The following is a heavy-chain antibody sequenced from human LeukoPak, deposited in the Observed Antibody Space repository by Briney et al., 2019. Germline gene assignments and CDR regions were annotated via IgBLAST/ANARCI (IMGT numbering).Heavy chain of an antibody. Sequence: GSLRLSCAASGFTFSSYGMSWVRQPPGKGLEWIGEIYHSGDTNYNPSLKSRVTISVDKSKNQFSPKLTSVTAADTAVYYCARLYLPATRFDYWGQGTLVTVSS. D-gene: IGHD5-24*01. CDR1: GFTFSSYGM. J-gene: IGHJ4*02. V-gene: IGHV4-4*02. CDR2: IYHSGDT. CDR3: ARLYLPATRFDY.